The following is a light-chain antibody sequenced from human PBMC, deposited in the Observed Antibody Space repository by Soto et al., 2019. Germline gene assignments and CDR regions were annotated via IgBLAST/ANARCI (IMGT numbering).Light chain of an antibody. CDR2: EVS. CDR1: SSDDGGYNY. V-gene: IGLV2-14*01. CDR3: SSYTSSSTLLV. J-gene: IGLJ2*01. Sequence: QSALTQPASVSGSPGQSIAISCTGNSSDDGGYNYVSWYQQHPGKAPKLMIYEVSNRPSGVSNRFSGSKSGNTASLTISGLQAEYEADYYCSSYTSSSTLLVFGGGTKLTVL.